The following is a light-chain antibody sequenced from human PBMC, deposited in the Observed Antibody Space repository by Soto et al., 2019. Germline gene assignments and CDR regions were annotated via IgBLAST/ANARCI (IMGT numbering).Light chain of an antibody. J-gene: IGLJ3*02. Sequence: QSVLTQPPSVSGAPGQRVTISCTGSSSNIGAGYDVHWYQQLPGTAPKLLIYGNSNRPSGVPDRFSGSKSGTSASLAITGLHAEDEDDYYCQSYDSSRSGWVFGGGTKLTVL. CDR1: SSNIGAGYD. V-gene: IGLV1-40*01. CDR3: QSYDSSRSGWV. CDR2: GNS.